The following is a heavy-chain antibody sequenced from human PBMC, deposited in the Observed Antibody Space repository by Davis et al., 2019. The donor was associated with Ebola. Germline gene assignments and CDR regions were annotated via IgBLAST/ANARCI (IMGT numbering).Heavy chain of an antibody. CDR3: ARRGYSYGYFVTYYFDY. V-gene: IGHV4-59*08. Sequence: SETLSLTCAVYGGSFSGYYWSWIRQPPGKGLEWIGSIYYSGSTNYNPSLKSRVTISVDTSKNQFSLKLSSVTAADTAVYYCARRGYSYGYFVTYYFDYWGQGTLVTVSS. D-gene: IGHD5-18*01. CDR2: IYYSGST. J-gene: IGHJ4*02. CDR1: GGSFSGYY.